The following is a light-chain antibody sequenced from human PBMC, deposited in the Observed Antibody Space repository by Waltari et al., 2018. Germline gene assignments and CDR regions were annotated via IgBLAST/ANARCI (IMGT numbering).Light chain of an antibody. Sequence: SYELTQPPSVSVSPGQTARITCPGDALPRQYSFWYQQRSGQAPVLGIYKDTERPSGIPERFSGSSSGTRVTLTISGVQAQDEADYYCQSTDNSGTYVVFGGGTKLTVL. J-gene: IGLJ2*01. CDR2: KDT. V-gene: IGLV3-25*03. CDR1: ALPRQY. CDR3: QSTDNSGTYVV.